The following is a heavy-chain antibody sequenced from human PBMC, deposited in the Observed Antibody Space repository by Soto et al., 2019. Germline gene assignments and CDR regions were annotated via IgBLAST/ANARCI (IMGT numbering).Heavy chain of an antibody. CDR2: INHSGSA. V-gene: IGHV4-34*01. D-gene: IGHD3-16*02. J-gene: IGHJ6*02. CDR3: ARAQGIIQTYNYYYGVDV. Sequence: SETLSLTCAVYGGSFSGYCWTWIRQPPGKGLEWIGEINHSGSADYNPSLKSRVTISVDASKNQFSLNLRSMTAADTAVYYCARAQGIIQTYNYYYGVDVWGQGTTVTVSS. CDR1: GGSFSGYC.